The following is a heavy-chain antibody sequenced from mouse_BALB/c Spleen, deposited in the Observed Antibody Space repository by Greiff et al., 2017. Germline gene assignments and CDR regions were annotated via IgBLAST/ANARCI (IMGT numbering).Heavy chain of an antibody. D-gene: IGHD2-4*01. CDR1: GYTFTSYW. CDR2: INPSTGYT. CDR3: ARRDYDGSEDD. Sequence: QVQLKQSGAELAKPGASVKMSCKASGYTFTSYWMHWVKQRPGQGLEWIGYINPSTGYTEYNQKFKDKATLTADKSSSTAYMQLSSLTSEDSAVYYCARRDYDGSEDDWGQGTSVTVSS. V-gene: IGHV1-7*01. J-gene: IGHJ4*01.